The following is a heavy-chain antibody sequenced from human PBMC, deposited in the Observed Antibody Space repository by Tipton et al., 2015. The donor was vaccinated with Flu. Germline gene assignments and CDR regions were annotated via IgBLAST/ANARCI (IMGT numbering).Heavy chain of an antibody. CDR3: ARVLAGHFGEGYFFDY. CDR1: GGSITNYY. J-gene: IGHJ4*02. V-gene: IGHV4-59*01. Sequence: TLSLTCSVSGGSITNYYWSWIRQPPGKGLEWIGHIYSSGSTTYNPSLKSRVSMSADTSMNQFSLRLNSMTAADTAIYYCARVLAGHFGEGYFFDYWGQGALVTVSS. D-gene: IGHD3-10*01. CDR2: IYSSGST.